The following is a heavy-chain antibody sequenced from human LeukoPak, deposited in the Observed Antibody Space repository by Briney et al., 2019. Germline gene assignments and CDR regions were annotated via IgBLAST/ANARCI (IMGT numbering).Heavy chain of an antibody. Sequence: GGSLRLSCAASGFTFSSYAITWVRQAPGKGLEWVSSISSSSSYIYYADSVKGRFTISRDNAKNSLYLQMNSLRAEDTAVYYCAREGYCSGGSCYSEYYYGMDVWGQGTTVTVSS. J-gene: IGHJ6*02. CDR3: AREGYCSGGSCYSEYYYGMDV. V-gene: IGHV3-21*01. D-gene: IGHD2-15*01. CDR1: GFTFSSYA. CDR2: ISSSSSYI.